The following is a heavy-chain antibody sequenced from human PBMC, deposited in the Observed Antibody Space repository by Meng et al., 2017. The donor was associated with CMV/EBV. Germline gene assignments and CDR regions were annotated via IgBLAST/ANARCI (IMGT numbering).Heavy chain of an antibody. CDR2: IYTSGST. D-gene: IGHD6-19*01. Sequence: QLHLPASGPGLLNPSEPLSLPCPVSGGSISSSYWRWLRQPAGKGLEWLGRIYTSGSTNYNPSLKSRVTMSVDTSKNQFSLKLSSVTAADTAVYYCARDSSGWYPHFDYWGQGTLVTVSS. J-gene: IGHJ4*02. V-gene: IGHV4-4*07. CDR1: GGSISSSY. CDR3: ARDSSGWYPHFDY.